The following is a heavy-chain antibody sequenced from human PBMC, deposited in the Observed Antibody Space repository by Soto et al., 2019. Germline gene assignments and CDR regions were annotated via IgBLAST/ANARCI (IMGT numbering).Heavy chain of an antibody. CDR2: FDPEDGET. Sequence: QVQLVQSGAXVKKPGASVKVSCKVSGYTLTELSMHWVRQAPGKGLEWMGGFDPEDGETIYAQKFQGRVTMTEDTSTDPAYMELSSLRSEDTAVYYCATGMGSSGTTVTFFVYWGQGTLVTVSS. D-gene: IGHD4-4*01. CDR1: GYTLTELS. V-gene: IGHV1-24*01. J-gene: IGHJ4*02. CDR3: ATGMGSSGTTVTFFVY.